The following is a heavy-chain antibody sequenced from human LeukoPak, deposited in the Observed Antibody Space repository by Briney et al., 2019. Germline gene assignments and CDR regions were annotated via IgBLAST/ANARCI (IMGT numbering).Heavy chain of an antibody. D-gene: IGHD3-10*01. V-gene: IGHV3-7*01. Sequence: PGGCLRLSRVASGYTYNTYWMSCIRQAPGRGREWGANLKEDENEKHYGESVKGRFIISRDNAQNSVYLQMNNLGAEDTALYYCTRAGPYGSGSRDYWGRGTLVTVSS. CDR1: GYTYNTYW. CDR2: LKEDENEK. CDR3: TRAGPYGSGSRDY. J-gene: IGHJ4*02.